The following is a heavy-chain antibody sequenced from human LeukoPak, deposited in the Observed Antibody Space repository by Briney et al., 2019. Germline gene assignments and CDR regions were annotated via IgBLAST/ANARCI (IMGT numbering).Heavy chain of an antibody. CDR2: IYYSGST. V-gene: IGHV4-59*12. D-gene: IGHD5-18*01. CDR1: GGSISSYY. J-gene: IGHJ4*02. Sequence: SETLSLTCTVSGGSISSYYWGWVRQPPGKGLEWIGYIYYSGSTTYNPSLKGRVTVSVDTSKNQFSLNLSSVTAADTAVYYCARGGTAMAVGYYFDYWGQGTLVTVSS. CDR3: ARGGTAMAVGYYFDY.